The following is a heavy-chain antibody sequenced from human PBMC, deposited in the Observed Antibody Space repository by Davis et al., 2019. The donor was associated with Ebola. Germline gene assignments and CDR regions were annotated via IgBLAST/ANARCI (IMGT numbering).Heavy chain of an antibody. CDR3: ARSRITAGGTGFDY. D-gene: IGHD6-13*01. CDR2: IYYSGST. Sequence: MPSETLSLTCTVSGGSISSYYWSWIRQPPGKGLEWIGYIYYSGSTNYNPPLKSRVTISVDTSKNQFSLKLSSVTAADTALYYCARSRITAGGTGFDYWGQGTLVTVSS. J-gene: IGHJ4*02. V-gene: IGHV4-59*01. CDR1: GGSISSYY.